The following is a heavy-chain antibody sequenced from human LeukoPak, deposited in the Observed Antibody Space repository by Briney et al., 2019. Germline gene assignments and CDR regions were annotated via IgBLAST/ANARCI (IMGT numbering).Heavy chain of an antibody. J-gene: IGHJ4*02. CDR3: ARGQKTYYYDSSGYYYHGVRHQFDY. Sequence: SETLSLTCTVSGGSVSSGSYYWSWIRQPPGKGLEWIGYIYYSGSTNYNPSLKSRVTISVDTSKNQFSLKLSSVTAADTAVNYCARGQKTYYYDSSGYYYHGVRHQFDYWGQGTLVTVSS. D-gene: IGHD3-22*01. CDR1: GGSVSSGSYY. CDR2: IYYSGST. V-gene: IGHV4-61*01.